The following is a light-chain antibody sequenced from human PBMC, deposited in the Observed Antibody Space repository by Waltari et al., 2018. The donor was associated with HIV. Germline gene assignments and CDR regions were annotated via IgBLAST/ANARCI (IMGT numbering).Light chain of an antibody. CDR3: LQHSSFPLT. CDR2: GAS. Sequence: DIQMTQSPSSLSASVGDTLSITCRGSQDIGSDVAWYQLKPGKAPKRLIYGASTLGSGVPSRFSGSGSGTQFTLTINSLQPEDFATYVCLQHSSFPLTFGQGTKLEIK. V-gene: IGKV1-17*01. CDR1: QDIGSD. J-gene: IGKJ2*01.